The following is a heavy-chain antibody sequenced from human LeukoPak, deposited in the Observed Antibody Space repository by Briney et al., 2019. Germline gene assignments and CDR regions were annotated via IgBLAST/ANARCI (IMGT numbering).Heavy chain of an antibody. CDR3: AKAPVTTCSGAYCYPFDY. V-gene: IGHV3-30*04. D-gene: IGHD2-21*01. Sequence: GGSLRLSCAASGFTFSSYAMHWVRQAPGKGLKWVAVTSFDGSDNYYADSVKGRFTISRDSSKNTLYLQMNRLRAEDAAVYYCAKAPVTTCSGAYCYPFDYWGQGTLVTVSS. CDR2: TSFDGSDN. CDR1: GFTFSSYA. J-gene: IGHJ4*02.